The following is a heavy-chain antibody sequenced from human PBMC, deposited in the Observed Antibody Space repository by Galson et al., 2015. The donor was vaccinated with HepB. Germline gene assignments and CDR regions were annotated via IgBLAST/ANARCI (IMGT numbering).Heavy chain of an antibody. CDR1: GFTFSDYY. Sequence: SLRLSCAASGFTFSDYYMSWIRQAPGKGLESVSYISSTGTTMYYADSAKGRFTISRDNAQNSLYLQMNSLRDEDTAVYYCARVYFGSGSSSVYWYFDLWGRGALVTVSS. CDR3: ARVYFGSGSSSVYWYFDL. V-gene: IGHV3-11*04. CDR2: ISSTGTTM. J-gene: IGHJ2*01. D-gene: IGHD3-10*01.